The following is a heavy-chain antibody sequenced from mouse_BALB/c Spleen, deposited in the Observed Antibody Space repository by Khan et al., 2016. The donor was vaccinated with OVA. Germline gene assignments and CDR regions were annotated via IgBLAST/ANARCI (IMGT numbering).Heavy chain of an antibody. J-gene: IGHJ4*01. V-gene: IGHV9-3-1*01. CDR3: ARTTDFSYTMAY. CDR2: INTYTGEP. CDR1: GYTFTKYG. Sequence: QIQLVQSGPELKKPGETVKISCKASGYTFTKYGMNWVKQTPGKGLEWMGWINTYTGEPTYADDFKGRFAFSMETSASTAYLQINNLTYEDTATYYYARTTDFSYTMAYWGQGTSVTVSS.